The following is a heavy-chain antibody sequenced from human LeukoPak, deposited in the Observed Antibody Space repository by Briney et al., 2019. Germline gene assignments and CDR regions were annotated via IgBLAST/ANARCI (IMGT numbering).Heavy chain of an antibody. D-gene: IGHD4-17*01. V-gene: IGHV4-4*07. CDR3: ARDFRLYGDYYYFDY. CDR2: IYTSGST. J-gene: IGHJ4*02. Sequence: SETLSLTCTVSGGSISSYYWSWIRQPAGKGLEWIGRIYTSGSTSYNPSLKSRVTMSVDTSKNQFSLKLSSVTAADTAVYYCARDFRLYGDYYYFDYWGQGTLVTVST. CDR1: GGSISSYY.